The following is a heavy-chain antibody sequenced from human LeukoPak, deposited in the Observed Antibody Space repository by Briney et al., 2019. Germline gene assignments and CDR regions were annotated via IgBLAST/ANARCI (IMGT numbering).Heavy chain of an antibody. D-gene: IGHD2-21*02. Sequence: GGSLRLSCAASGFTFSSYAMSWVRQAPGKGLEWVANIKQDGSEKYYVDSVKGRFTISRDNAKNSLYLQMNSLRAEDTAVYYCAREPVVVTALRYNWFDPWGQGTLVTVSS. J-gene: IGHJ5*02. CDR3: AREPVVVTALRYNWFDP. CDR1: GFTFSSYA. V-gene: IGHV3-7*03. CDR2: IKQDGSEK.